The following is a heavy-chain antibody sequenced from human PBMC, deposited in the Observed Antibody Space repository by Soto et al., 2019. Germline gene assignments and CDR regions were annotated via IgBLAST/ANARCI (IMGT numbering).Heavy chain of an antibody. J-gene: IGHJ6*02. V-gene: IGHV3-30*18. CDR2: ISYDGSNK. Sequence: PGGSLRLSCASSGFTFSSYGMHWVRQAPGKGLELVAVISYDGSNKYYSDSVKGRFTISRDNSKNTLYLQMNSLRAEDTAVYYCAKESGNGMDVWGQGTTVTV. CDR1: GFTFSSYG. D-gene: IGHD3-3*01. CDR3: AKESGNGMDV.